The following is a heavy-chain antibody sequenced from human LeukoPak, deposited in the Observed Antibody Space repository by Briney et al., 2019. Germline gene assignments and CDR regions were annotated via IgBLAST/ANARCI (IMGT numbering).Heavy chain of an antibody. J-gene: IGHJ4*02. Sequence: GGSLRLSCGASGYTFSDYTMNWVRQAPGKGPEWISYISSGGSVTHYADSVKGRFTISRDNVENSLYLQMSSLRVEDTAVYYCTRDLEYWGQGVLVTVSS. CDR1: GYTFSDYT. CDR3: TRDLEY. CDR2: ISSGGSVT. V-gene: IGHV3-48*01.